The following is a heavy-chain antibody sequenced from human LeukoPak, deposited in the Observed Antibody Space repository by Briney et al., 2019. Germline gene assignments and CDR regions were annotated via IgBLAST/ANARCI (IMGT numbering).Heavy chain of an antibody. CDR3: AINYSNYGFIQEDV. J-gene: IGHJ6*04. Sequence: SEVLSLTCTVSGGSISTYYWSWIRQPPGKGLEWIGYIYYSGSTNYNPSLKSRVTISVDTSKNQFSLKLSSVTAADTAVYYCAINYSNYGFIQEDVWGKGTTVTVSS. V-gene: IGHV4-59*12. CDR1: GGSISTYY. D-gene: IGHD4-11*01. CDR2: IYYSGST.